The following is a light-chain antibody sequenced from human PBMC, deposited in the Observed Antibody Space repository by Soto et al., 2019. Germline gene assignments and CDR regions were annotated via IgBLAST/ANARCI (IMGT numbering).Light chain of an antibody. J-gene: IGKJ4*01. CDR2: GAS. CDR1: QSVSSS. Sequence: EIVLTQSPGTLSLSPGERATLSCRASQSVSSSLAWYQQKPGQAPRLLIHGASSRATGIPDRFSGSGSGTDFTLTISRLEPEDFAVYYCQQYGSSLPLTFGGGTKVEIK. CDR3: QQYGSSLPLT. V-gene: IGKV3-20*01.